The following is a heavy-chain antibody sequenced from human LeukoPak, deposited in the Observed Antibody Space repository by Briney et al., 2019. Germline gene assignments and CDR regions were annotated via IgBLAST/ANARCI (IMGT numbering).Heavy chain of an antibody. Sequence: GESLKISCKGSGYSFTNYWIGWVRQVPGKGLEWMAIIYPGDSNIRVSPSFQGHISMSVDKSISTAYLQWSSLKASDTAMYYCARLVDIIVVPDIPRGWFDTWGQGTLVTVSS. CDR1: GYSFTNYW. J-gene: IGHJ5*02. D-gene: IGHD2-2*01. CDR3: ARLVDIIVVPDIPRGWFDT. CDR2: IYPGDSNI. V-gene: IGHV5-51*01.